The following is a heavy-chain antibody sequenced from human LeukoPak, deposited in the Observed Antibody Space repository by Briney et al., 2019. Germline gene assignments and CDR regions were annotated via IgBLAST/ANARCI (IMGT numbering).Heavy chain of an antibody. V-gene: IGHV3-23*01. Sequence: GGSLRLSCAASGFTFSSYGMRWVRQAPGKGLEWVSAISGSGGTTYYADSVKGRFTISRDNSKKTMYLQMKSLRAEDTAVYYCAKDREHIVVVTALDYWGQGTLVTVSS. CDR1: GFTFSSYG. CDR3: AKDREHIVVVTALDY. J-gene: IGHJ4*02. CDR2: ISGSGGTT. D-gene: IGHD2-21*02.